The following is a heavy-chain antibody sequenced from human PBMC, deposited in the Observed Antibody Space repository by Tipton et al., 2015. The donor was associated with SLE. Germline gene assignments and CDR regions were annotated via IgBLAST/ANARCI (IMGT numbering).Heavy chain of an antibody. V-gene: IGHV3-7*03. CDR1: GFTFSSYW. D-gene: IGHD3-22*01. Sequence: SLRLSRAASGFTFSSYWTGWVCQAPGKGLERVANIKQDGSEKYYVDSVKGRFTISRDNAKNSLYLQMNSLRAEDTAVYYCARVDYYDSSRAFDIWGQGTMVTVSS. J-gene: IGHJ3*02. CDR2: IKQDGSEK. CDR3: ARVDYYDSSRAFDI.